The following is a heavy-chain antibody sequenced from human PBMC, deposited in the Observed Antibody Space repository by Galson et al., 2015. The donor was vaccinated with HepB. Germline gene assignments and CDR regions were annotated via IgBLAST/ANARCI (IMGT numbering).Heavy chain of an antibody. CDR2: ISSSSSYI. J-gene: IGHJ4*02. CDR1: GFTFSSYS. V-gene: IGHV3-21*01. CDR3: ARDKGYDLWSGKRYYFDY. D-gene: IGHD3-3*01. Sequence: SLRLSCAASGFTFSSYSMNWVRQAPGKGLEWVSSISSSSSYIYYADSVKGRFTISRVNAKNSLYLQMNSLRAEDTAVYYCARDKGYDLWSGKRYYFDYWGQGTLVTVSS.